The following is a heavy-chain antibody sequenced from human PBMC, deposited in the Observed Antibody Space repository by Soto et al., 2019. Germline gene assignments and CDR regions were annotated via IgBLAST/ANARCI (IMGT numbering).Heavy chain of an antibody. Sequence: QLQLQESGPGLVKPSETLSLTCTVSGGSISSSSYYWGWIRQPPGKGLEWIGSIYYSGSTYYNPSLKSRVTISVDTSKNQFSLKLSSVTAADTAVYYCARPTLDPDYGGNSDWYFDLWGRGTLVTVSS. CDR1: GGSISSSSYY. D-gene: IGHD4-17*01. CDR2: IYYSGST. J-gene: IGHJ2*01. CDR3: ARPTLDPDYGGNSDWYFDL. V-gene: IGHV4-39*01.